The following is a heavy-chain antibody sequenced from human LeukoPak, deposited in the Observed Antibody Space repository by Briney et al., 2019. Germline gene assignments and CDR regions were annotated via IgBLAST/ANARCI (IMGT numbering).Heavy chain of an antibody. Sequence: ASVKVSCKPSGYPFTNFYIHWVRQAPGQGLEWMGWINPNSGGTNYAQKFQGRVTMTRDTSISTAYMELSRLRSDDTAVYYCARADYDILTGYYTFDYWGQGTLVTVSS. CDR3: ARADYDILTGYYTFDY. CDR2: INPNSGGT. D-gene: IGHD3-9*01. J-gene: IGHJ4*02. CDR1: GYPFTNFY. V-gene: IGHV1-2*02.